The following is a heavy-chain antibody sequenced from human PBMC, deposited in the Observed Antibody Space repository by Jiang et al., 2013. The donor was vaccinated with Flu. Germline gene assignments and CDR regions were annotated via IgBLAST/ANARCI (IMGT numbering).Heavy chain of an antibody. D-gene: IGHD3-3*01. J-gene: IGHJ4*02. V-gene: IGHV7-4-1*02. CDR1: GYTFSSYA. Sequence: GASVTVSCTPSGYTFSSYALHWVRQAPGQGLQWMGWISTHTGDPRFARDFTGRFVFSLDTSVSTAYLQISSLKAEDTAVYYCVRVVGTFGAAHFDYWGQGSLVTVSS. CDR2: ISTHTGDP. CDR3: VRVVGTFGAAHFDY.